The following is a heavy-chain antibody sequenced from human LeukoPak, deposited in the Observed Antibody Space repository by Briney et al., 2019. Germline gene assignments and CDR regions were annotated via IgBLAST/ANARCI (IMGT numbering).Heavy chain of an antibody. CDR3: ARDSDVVVPAADWGIDY. Sequence: GSLRLSCAASGFTFSSYWMHWVRQAPGKGLVWVSRINSDGSSTSYADSVKGRFTISRDNAKNTLYPQMNSLRAEDTAVYYCARDSDVVVPAADWGIDYWGQGTLVTVSS. CDR1: GFTFSSYW. J-gene: IGHJ4*02. CDR2: INSDGSST. D-gene: IGHD2-2*01. V-gene: IGHV3-74*01.